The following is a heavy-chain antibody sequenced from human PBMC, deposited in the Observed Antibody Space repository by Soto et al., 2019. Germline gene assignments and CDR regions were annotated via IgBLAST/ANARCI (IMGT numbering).Heavy chain of an antibody. Sequence: QITLKESGPALVKPTQTLTLTCTFSGFSLSTSGEAVGWIRQPPGEALEWLALIYWDDDNRYNPTLKTRLTITKDTSKNHVVLTLTNMDHVDTATYYCAHYVSASPAGWFDPWGQGILVTVSS. CDR3: AHYVSASPAGWFDP. D-gene: IGHD3-10*01. V-gene: IGHV2-5*02. J-gene: IGHJ5*02. CDR1: GFSLSTSGEA. CDR2: IYWDDDN.